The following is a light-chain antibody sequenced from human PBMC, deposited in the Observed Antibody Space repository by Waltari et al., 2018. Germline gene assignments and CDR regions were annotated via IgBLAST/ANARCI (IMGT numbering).Light chain of an antibody. CDR2: EDN. CDR1: RGSIASNY. V-gene: IGLV6-57*03. J-gene: IGLJ2*01. Sequence: NFMLTQPHSVSESPGTTVTISCTRSRGSIASNYVQWYQQRPGSAPTPVIYEDNQRPSGAPDRFSGSFDSSSNSASLTISGLKTEDEADYYCQSYDSSNVVFGGGTKLTVL. CDR3: QSYDSSNVV.